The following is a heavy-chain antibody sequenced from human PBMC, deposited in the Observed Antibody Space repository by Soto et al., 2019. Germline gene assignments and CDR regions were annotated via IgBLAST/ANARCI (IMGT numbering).Heavy chain of an antibody. V-gene: IGHV4-59*01. Sequence: SETLSLTCTVSGGSMSSYYWTWLRQSPGRGLEWIGYISYSGSTYYNPSLKSRVTISADTSKNQFSLRMNSMIAADMAVYYCARADPDASVGYWGQGXLVTV. CDR3: ARADPDASVGY. CDR2: ISYSGST. D-gene: IGHD2-15*01. J-gene: IGHJ4*02. CDR1: GGSMSSYY.